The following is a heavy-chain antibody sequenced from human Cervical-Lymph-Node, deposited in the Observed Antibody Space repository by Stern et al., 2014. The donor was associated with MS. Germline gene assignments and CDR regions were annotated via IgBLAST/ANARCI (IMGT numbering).Heavy chain of an antibody. CDR2: ISSSSYYI. D-gene: IGHD2-2*01. Sequence: VQLVESGGGLVKPGGSLRLSCAASGFTFSTYTMNWVRQAPGTGLEWVSSISSSSYYIYYADSVKGRFTISRDNAKNSLYLQMNSLRAEDTAVYYCARGVCSSTSCYGDYYYGMDVWGQGTTVTVSS. V-gene: IGHV3-21*01. CDR1: GFTFSTYT. J-gene: IGHJ6*02. CDR3: ARGVCSSTSCYGDYYYGMDV.